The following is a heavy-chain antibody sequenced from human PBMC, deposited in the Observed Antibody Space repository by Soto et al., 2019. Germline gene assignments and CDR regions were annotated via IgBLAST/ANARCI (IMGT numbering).Heavy chain of an antibody. Sequence: QVQQLESGPGLVKPWDTLSLTCTVSGAYIRDFSWWWIRQPAGKGLEWIGRITVNGNTQYNPSFRSRVSMSVDTYMSQFSLNLLSATAADTALYYCARESGENWTYEALWGQGTLVTVSS. V-gene: IGHV4-4*07. CDR2: ITVNGNT. J-gene: IGHJ1*01. CDR1: GAYIRDFS. D-gene: IGHD1-7*01. CDR3: ARESGENWTYEAL.